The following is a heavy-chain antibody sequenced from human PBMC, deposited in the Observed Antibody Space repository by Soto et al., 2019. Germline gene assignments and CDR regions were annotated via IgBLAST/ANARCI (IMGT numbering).Heavy chain of an antibody. CDR2: ISSSGFYR. V-gene: IGHV3-11*05. Sequence: QVQLVESGGGLVKPGESLRLSCAASGFTFSDFYLNWIRQAPGKGLEWISYISSSGFYRNYADSVKGRFTISRDNANNSVFLQMNSLRAEDTAIYYCATMSSTGWYVYWGQGTLVTVSS. D-gene: IGHD6-19*01. CDR3: ATMSSTGWYVY. J-gene: IGHJ4*02. CDR1: GFTFSDFY.